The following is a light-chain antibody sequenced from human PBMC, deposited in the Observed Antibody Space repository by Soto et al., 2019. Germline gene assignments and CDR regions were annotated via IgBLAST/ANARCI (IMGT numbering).Light chain of an antibody. CDR3: QQYSSYWT. CDR1: QSISSW. V-gene: IGKV1-5*01. J-gene: IGKJ1*01. CDR2: DAS. Sequence: DIQMTQSPSTLSASVGDRVTITCRASQSISSWLAWYQQKPGKAPKFLIYDASNLESGVPSRFSGSGSGTEFTLTISSLQPDDFATYYCQQYSSYWTFGRGTKVDIK.